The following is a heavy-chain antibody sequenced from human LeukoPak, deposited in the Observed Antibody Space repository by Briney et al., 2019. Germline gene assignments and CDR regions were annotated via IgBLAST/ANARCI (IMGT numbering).Heavy chain of an antibody. CDR3: ARRDVSAWYYFDY. V-gene: IGHV5-51*01. CDR1: GYTFNTYW. J-gene: IGHJ4*02. Sequence: GESLKISCKGSGYTFNTYWVGWVRQMPGKGLEWIGIIYPGDSHIRYSPSFRGQVTISADKSSSTAYLQWSSLKASDTAMYYCARRDVSAWYYFDYWGQGTLVTVSS. D-gene: IGHD6-19*01. CDR2: IYPGDSHI.